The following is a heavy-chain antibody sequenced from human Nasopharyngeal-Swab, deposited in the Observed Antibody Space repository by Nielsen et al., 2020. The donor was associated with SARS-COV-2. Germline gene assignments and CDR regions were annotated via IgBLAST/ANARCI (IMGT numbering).Heavy chain of an antibody. CDR3: ASSGGSCTDTSCPYSYDYYGMDV. CDR1: GGSVSTGKDY. J-gene: IGHJ6*02. Sequence: SDTLSLTCTVSGGSVSTGKDYWSWIRQPPGKGLEWIGYIYYSASIHYSLSLKSRVTISVDKSKNQFSLRVNSVTAADTGVYFCASSGGSCTDTSCPYSYDYYGMDVWGQGTTVIVSS. D-gene: IGHD2-8*02. CDR2: IYYSASI. V-gene: IGHV4-61*01.